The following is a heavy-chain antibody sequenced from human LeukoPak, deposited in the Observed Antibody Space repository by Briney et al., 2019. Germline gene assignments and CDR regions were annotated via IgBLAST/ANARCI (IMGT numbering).Heavy chain of an antibody. D-gene: IGHD6-6*01. CDR2: ISSSSSYI. Sequence: PGGSLRLSCAASGFTFSSYSMNWVRQAPGKGLEWVSSISSSSSYIYYADSVKGRFTISRDNAKNSLYPQMNSLRAEDTAVYYCARGYSSSSSGVGYWGQGTLVTVSS. CDR1: GFTFSSYS. CDR3: ARGYSSSSSGVGY. V-gene: IGHV3-21*01. J-gene: IGHJ4*02.